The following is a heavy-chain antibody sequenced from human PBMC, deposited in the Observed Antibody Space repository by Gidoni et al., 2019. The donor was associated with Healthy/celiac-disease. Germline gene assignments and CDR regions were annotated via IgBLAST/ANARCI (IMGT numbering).Heavy chain of an antibody. CDR3: TTDVLAAAAPGDAFDI. CDR2: IKSKTDGGTT. V-gene: IGHV3-15*01. D-gene: IGHD6-13*01. J-gene: IGHJ3*02. Sequence: EVQLVESGGGLVKPGGSLRLSCAASGFTFSNAWMSWVRQAPGKGLEWVGRIKSKTDGGTTDYAAPVKGRFTISRDDSKNTLYLQMNSLKTEDTAVYYCTTDVLAAAAPGDAFDIWGQGTMVTVSS. CDR1: GFTFSNAW.